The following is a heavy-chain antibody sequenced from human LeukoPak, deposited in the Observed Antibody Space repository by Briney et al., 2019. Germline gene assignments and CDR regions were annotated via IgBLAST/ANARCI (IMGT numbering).Heavy chain of an antibody. V-gene: IGHV4-61*02. J-gene: IGHJ6*03. D-gene: IGHD3-10*01. Sequence: SETLSLTCTVSGGSISSGSYYWSWIRQPAGKGLEWIGRIYTSGSTNYNPSLKSRVTISVDTSKNQFSLKLSSVTAADTAVYYCARGGAYGELLSYYYYMDVWGKGTTVTISS. CDR1: GGSISSGSYY. CDR3: ARGGAYGELLSYYYYMDV. CDR2: IYTSGST.